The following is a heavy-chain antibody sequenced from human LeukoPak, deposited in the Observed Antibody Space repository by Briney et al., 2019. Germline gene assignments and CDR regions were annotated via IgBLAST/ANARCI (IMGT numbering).Heavy chain of an antibody. CDR2: ISSSSSYI. CDR3: ARGGGSYGSLDY. V-gene: IGHV3-21*01. CDR1: GFTFSSYS. Sequence: GALRLSCAASGFTFSSYSMNWVRQAPGKGLEWVSSISSSSSYIYYADSVKGRFTISRDNAKNSLYLQMNSLRAEDTAVYYCARGGGSYGSLDYWGQGTLVTVSS. J-gene: IGHJ4*02. D-gene: IGHD5-18*01.